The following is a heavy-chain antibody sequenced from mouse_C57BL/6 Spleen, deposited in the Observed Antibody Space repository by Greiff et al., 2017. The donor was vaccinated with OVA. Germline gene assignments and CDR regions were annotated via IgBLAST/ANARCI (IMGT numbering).Heavy chain of an antibody. CDR1: GFTFSDYY. J-gene: IGHJ1*03. V-gene: IGHV5-16*01. Sequence: EVKLVESEGGLVQPGSSMKLSCTASGFTFSDYYMAWVRQVPEKGLEWVANINYDGSSTYYLDSLKSRFIISRDNAKNILYLQMSSLKSEDTATYYCARVYGSSYEWYFDVWGTGTTVTVSS. CDR2: INYDGSST. D-gene: IGHD1-1*01. CDR3: ARVYGSSYEWYFDV.